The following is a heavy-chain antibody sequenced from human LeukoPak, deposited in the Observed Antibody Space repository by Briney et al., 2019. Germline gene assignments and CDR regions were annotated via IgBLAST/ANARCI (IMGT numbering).Heavy chain of an antibody. V-gene: IGHV3-23*01. D-gene: IGHD6-13*01. Sequence: GGSLRLSCAASGFTFSSYAMSWVRQAPGKGLESVSAISGSGGSTYYADSVKGRFTISRDNSKNTLYLQMNSLRAEDTAVYYCAKDSHSWAAGTNFDYWGQGTLVTVSS. CDR1: GFTFSSYA. CDR2: ISGSGGST. J-gene: IGHJ4*02. CDR3: AKDSHSWAAGTNFDY.